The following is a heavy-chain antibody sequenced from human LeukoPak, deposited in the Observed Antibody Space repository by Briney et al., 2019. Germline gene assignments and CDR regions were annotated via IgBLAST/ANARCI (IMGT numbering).Heavy chain of an antibody. CDR3: ARSLTDYYVFKH. J-gene: IGHJ1*01. V-gene: IGHV4-59*06. CDR1: GGSISSYY. CDR2: IYYSGST. Sequence: SETLSLTCTVSGGSISSYYWSWIRQHPGKGLEWIGYIYYSGSTYYNPSLKSRVTISVDTSKNQFSLKLSSVTAADTAVYYCARSLTDYYVFKHWGQGTLVTVSS. D-gene: IGHD1-26*01.